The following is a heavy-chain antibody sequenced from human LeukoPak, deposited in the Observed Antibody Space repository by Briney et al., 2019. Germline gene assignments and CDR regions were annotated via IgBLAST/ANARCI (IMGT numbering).Heavy chain of an antibody. J-gene: IGHJ4*02. CDR1: GGSISSSYYC. CDR3: VRDREWELQSSRYFDY. D-gene: IGHD1-26*01. V-gene: IGHV4-61*01. CDR2: IYYSGSIY. Sequence: SETLSLTCTVSGGSISSSYYCWGWIRPPPGKGLEWIGYIYYSGSIYYYHPSLESRVTISLDTSKNQFSLKLNSLTAADTAVYYCVRDREWELQSSRYFDYWGQGTLVTVSS.